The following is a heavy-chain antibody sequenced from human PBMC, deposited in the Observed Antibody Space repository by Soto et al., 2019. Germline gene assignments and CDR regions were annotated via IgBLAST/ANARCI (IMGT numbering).Heavy chain of an antibody. CDR1: GGPISSYY. Sequence: SETLSLTCTVSGGPISSYYWSWIRQPPGKGLEWIGYIYYSGSTKYNPSLKSRVTISVDTSKNQFSLKVSSVTAADTAVYYCATASGSTYGGPYYYYGLDVWGQGTTVTVS. CDR3: ATASGSTYGGPYYYYGLDV. V-gene: IGHV4-59*08. D-gene: IGHD2-15*01. J-gene: IGHJ6*02. CDR2: IYYSGST.